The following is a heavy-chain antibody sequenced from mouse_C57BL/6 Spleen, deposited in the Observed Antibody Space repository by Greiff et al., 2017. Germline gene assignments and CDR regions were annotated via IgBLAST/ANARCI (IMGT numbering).Heavy chain of an antibody. CDR2: IDPSDSYT. J-gene: IGHJ3*01. CDR3: ASGLPFLFAY. V-gene: IGHV1-50*01. D-gene: IGHD2-2*01. Sequence: QVHVKQPGAELVKPGASVKLSCKASGYTFTSYWMQWVKQRPGQGLEWIGEIDPSDSYTNYNQKFKGKATLTVDTSSSTAYMQLSSLTSEDSAVYYCASGLPFLFAYWGQGTLVTVSA. CDR1: GYTFTSYW.